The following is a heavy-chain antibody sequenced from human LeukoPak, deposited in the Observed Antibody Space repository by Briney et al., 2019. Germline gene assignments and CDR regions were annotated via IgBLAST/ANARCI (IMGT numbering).Heavy chain of an antibody. CDR2: IHYSGST. D-gene: IGHD4-23*01. CDR3: ARDKYSGNLGYYFDC. Sequence: LQTLCLTCTVSGGSISSGGYYWSCIRQHPGKGLEWIGYIHYSGSTYYNPSLKSRVSISVDTSKNQLSLNLSSVTAADTAVYYCARDKYSGNLGYYFDCWGQRRLVSVSS. J-gene: IGHJ4*02. CDR1: GGSISSGGYY. V-gene: IGHV4-31*03.